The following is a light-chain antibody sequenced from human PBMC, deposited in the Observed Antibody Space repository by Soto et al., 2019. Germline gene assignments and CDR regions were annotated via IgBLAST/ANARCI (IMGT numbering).Light chain of an antibody. CDR1: ENVYGN. CDR2: GAS. Sequence: EIVMTQSPVTLSVSPGEGASLSCRASENVYGNVAWYQQKPGQAPRLLIYGASTRATDIPARFSGSGSGTEFTLTISSLQSADFAVYFCQHGKTFGQGTKVEI. CDR3: QHGKT. V-gene: IGKV3-15*01. J-gene: IGKJ1*01.